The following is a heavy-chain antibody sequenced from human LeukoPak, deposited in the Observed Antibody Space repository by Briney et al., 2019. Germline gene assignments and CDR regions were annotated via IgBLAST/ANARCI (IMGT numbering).Heavy chain of an antibody. CDR2: ISDDGSDK. CDR1: GFTFSRHG. D-gene: IGHD3-9*01. J-gene: IGHJ4*02. Sequence: GGSLRLSCAASGFTFSRHGMHWVRQAPGKGLEWVTVISDDGSDKYYADSVKGRFTISRDNSKNTLYLQMNSLRAEDTAVYYCARGRQYYDILTGSPPLGYWGQGTLVTVSS. V-gene: IGHV3-30*03. CDR3: ARGRQYYDILTGSPPLGY.